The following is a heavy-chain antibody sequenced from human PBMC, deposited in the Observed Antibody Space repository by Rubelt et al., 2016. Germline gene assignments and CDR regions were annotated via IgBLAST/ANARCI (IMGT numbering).Heavy chain of an antibody. Sequence: QLQLQESGPGLVKPSETLSLTCTVSGGSISSSSYYWGWIRQPPGKGLEWIGSIYYSGSTYYNPSRKSRVTISVDTSKNQFSRRLSSGTAADTAVYYCASHIDGYGYYWGQGTLVTVSS. J-gene: IGHJ4*02. D-gene: IGHD5-24*01. CDR2: IYYSGST. CDR3: ASHIDGYGYY. V-gene: IGHV4-39*01. CDR1: GGSISSSSYY.